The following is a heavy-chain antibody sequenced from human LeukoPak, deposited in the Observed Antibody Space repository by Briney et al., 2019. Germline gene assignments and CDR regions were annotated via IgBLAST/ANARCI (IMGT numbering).Heavy chain of an antibody. Sequence: GGSLRLSCAASGFTFSDYSMNWVRQTPRKGLEWVSCISGSGSYIYYADSVRGRFTISRDNAKNSLHLQVNSLRAEDTAVYYCVRERFHGSGAPKFDFWGQGTLVTVSS. J-gene: IGHJ4*02. CDR3: VRERFHGSGAPKFDF. V-gene: IGHV3-21*06. D-gene: IGHD3-10*01. CDR2: ISGSGSYI. CDR1: GFTFSDYS.